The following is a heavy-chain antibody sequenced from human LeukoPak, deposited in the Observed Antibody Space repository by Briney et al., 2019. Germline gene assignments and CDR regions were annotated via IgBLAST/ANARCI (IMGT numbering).Heavy chain of an antibody. CDR3: ARDGSSLDAFDI. CDR2: IIPILGIA. CDR1: GGTFSSYA. D-gene: IGHD3-10*01. Sequence: ASVKVSCTASGGTFSSYAISWVRQAPGQGLEWMGRIIPILGIANYAQKFQGRVTITADKSTSTAYMELSSLRSEDTAVYYCARDGSSLDAFDIWGQGTMVTVSS. J-gene: IGHJ3*02. V-gene: IGHV1-69*04.